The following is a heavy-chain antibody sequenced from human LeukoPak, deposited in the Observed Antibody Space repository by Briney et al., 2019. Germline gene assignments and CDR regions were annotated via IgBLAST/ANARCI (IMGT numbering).Heavy chain of an antibody. Sequence: SETLSLTCTVSGGSISSNSFHWGWIRQPPGTGLEWIGSIDYSGSTYYNPSLKSRVTISVDTSKSQFSLKLQSVTAADTAVYYCARRLNWFDPWGQGTLVTVSS. CDR1: GGSISSNSFH. D-gene: IGHD3-16*01. CDR2: IDYSGST. J-gene: IGHJ5*02. CDR3: ARRLNWFDP. V-gene: IGHV4-39*01.